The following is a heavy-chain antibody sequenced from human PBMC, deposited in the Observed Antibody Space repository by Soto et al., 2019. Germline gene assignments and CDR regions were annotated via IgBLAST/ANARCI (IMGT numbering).Heavy chain of an antibody. J-gene: IGHJ6*02. V-gene: IGHV3-13*01. CDR2: IGISSDT. CDR1: GFSFSDYD. Sequence: DVQLVESGGTLVQPGGSLRHSCAASGFSFSDYDMHWVRQATGKGLEWVSGIGISSDTYYTGSVKGRFTISRENAKNSLYLQMNSLRAGDTAVYYCARGRHCMAVWGQGTTVTVSS. CDR3: ARGRHCMAV.